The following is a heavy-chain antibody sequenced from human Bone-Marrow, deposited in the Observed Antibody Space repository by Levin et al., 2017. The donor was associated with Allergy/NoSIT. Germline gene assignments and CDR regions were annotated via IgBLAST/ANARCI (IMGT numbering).Heavy chain of an antibody. CDR1: GLIYSTYG. CDR2: ISKDGRSK. J-gene: IGHJ4*02. Sequence: GESLKISCAASGLIYSTYGIHWVRQTPGKGLEWVAVISKDGRSKEYGDSVKGRFTISEDSSNKTVYLQMNSLRPEDTAVYYCANGLWIEHLLYALDFWGQGTLVTVSS. V-gene: IGHV3-30*18. D-gene: IGHD3-10*01. CDR3: ANGLWIEHLLYALDF.